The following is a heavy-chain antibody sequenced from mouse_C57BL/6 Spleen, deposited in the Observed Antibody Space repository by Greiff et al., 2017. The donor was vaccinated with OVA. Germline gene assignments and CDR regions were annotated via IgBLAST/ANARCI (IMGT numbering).Heavy chain of an antibody. CDR3: ARGYYGYLYYFDY. Sequence: DVKLQESGPGLVKPSQSLSLTCSVTGYSITSGYYWNWIRQFQGNKLEWMGYISYDGSNNYNPSLKNRISITRDTSKNQFFLKLNSVTTEDTATYYCARGYYGYLYYFDYWGQGTTLTVSS. V-gene: IGHV3-6*01. CDR1: GYSITSGYY. J-gene: IGHJ2*01. D-gene: IGHD2-2*01. CDR2: ISYDGSN.